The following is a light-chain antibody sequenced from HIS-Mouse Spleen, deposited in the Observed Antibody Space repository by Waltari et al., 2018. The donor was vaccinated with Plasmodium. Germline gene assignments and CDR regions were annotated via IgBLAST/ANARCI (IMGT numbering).Light chain of an antibody. V-gene: IGLV2-23*03. J-gene: IGLJ2*01. Sequence: QSALTQPASVSGSPGQSITIPCTGTSSVVASYNLVSWYQQHPGKAPKLMIYEGSKRPSGVSNRFSGSKSGNTASLTISGLQAEDEADYYCCSYAGSSTFVVFGGGTKLTVL. CDR2: EGS. CDR3: CSYAGSSTFVV. CDR1: SSVVASYNL.